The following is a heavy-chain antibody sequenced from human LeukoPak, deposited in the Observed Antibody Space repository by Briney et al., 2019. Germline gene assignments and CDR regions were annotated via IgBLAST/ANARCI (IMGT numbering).Heavy chain of an antibody. CDR1: GGTFSSYA. J-gene: IGHJ6*03. V-gene: IGHV1-69*05. CDR2: IIPIFGTA. CDR3: AIQLRFLEWPYMDV. D-gene: IGHD3-3*01. Sequence: ASVKASCKASGGTFSSYAIRWVRQAPGQGLEWMGRIIPIFGTANYAQKFQGRVTITRNTSISTAYMELSSLRSEDTAVYYCAIQLRFLEWPYMDVWGKGTTVTVSS.